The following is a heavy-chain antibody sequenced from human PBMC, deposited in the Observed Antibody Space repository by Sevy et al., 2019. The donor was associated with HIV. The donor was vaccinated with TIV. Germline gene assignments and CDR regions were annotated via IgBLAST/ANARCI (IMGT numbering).Heavy chain of an antibody. CDR3: AREKMYNWNYVYYGMDV. Sequence: GGSLRLSCAASGFTFSSYGMHWVRQAPGKGLEWEAVIWYDGSNKYYADSVKGRFTISRDNSKNTLYLQMNSLRAEDTAVYYCAREKMYNWNYVYYGMDVWGQGTTVTVSS. D-gene: IGHD1-20*01. CDR2: IWYDGSNK. CDR1: GFTFSSYG. V-gene: IGHV3-33*01. J-gene: IGHJ6*02.